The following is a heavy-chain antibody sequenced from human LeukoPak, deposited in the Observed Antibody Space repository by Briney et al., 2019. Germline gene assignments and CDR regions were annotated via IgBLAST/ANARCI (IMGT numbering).Heavy chain of an antibody. CDR3: ARVPRSYYYYYYMDV. Sequence: SETLSLTCNVSGGSISGYHWSWIRQPPGKGLEWLGYIYYSGSSNYNPSLKSRVTISADTSRNQFSLKLSSVTAADTAVYYCARVPRSYYYYYYMDVWGKGTTVTVSS. CDR2: IYYSGSS. J-gene: IGHJ6*03. V-gene: IGHV4-59*01. CDR1: GGSISGYH.